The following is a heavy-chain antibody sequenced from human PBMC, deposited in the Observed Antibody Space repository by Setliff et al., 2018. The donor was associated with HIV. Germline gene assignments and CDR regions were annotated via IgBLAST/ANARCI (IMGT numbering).Heavy chain of an antibody. Sequence: GSLRLSCVASGYNFGGYSMEWVRQAPGKGLEWVAAISHDAAIKYYADSVKGRFTISRDKSKNTVYLQMNSLRAEDTATYYCAKVFGTSPLVGYFDLWGRGTRVTVSS. CDR2: ISHDAAIK. J-gene: IGHJ2*01. CDR1: GYNFGGYS. V-gene: IGHV3-30*04. D-gene: IGHD3-10*01. CDR3: AKVFGTSPLVGYFDL.